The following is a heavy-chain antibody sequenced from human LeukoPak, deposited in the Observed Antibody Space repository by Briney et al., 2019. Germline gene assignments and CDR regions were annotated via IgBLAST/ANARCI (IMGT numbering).Heavy chain of an antibody. CDR2: ISRSGSTK. V-gene: IGHV3-11*01. CDR1: GFTFSDYN. CDR3: ARVLRYCSGGNCYSGGLGYMDV. J-gene: IGHJ6*03. Sequence: GGSLRLSCAASGFTFSDYNTRWIRQAPGKGLEWVSSISRSGSTKYYADSVKGRFTISRDNAKNSLFLQMNSLRAEDTAVYYCARVLRYCSGGNCYSGGLGYMDVWGKGTTVTVSS. D-gene: IGHD2-15*01.